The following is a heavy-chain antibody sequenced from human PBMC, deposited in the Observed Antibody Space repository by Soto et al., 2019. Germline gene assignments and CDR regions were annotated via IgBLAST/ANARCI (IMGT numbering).Heavy chain of an antibody. Sequence: GGSLRLSCAASGFTFSSYWMSWVRQAPGKGLEWVANIKQDGSEKYYVDSVKGRFTISRDNAKNSLYLQMNSLRAEDTAVYYCARVDSSWYAAFDYWGQGTLVTVSS. J-gene: IGHJ4*02. CDR1: GFTFSSYW. V-gene: IGHV3-7*01. CDR2: IKQDGSEK. D-gene: IGHD6-13*01. CDR3: ARVDSSWYAAFDY.